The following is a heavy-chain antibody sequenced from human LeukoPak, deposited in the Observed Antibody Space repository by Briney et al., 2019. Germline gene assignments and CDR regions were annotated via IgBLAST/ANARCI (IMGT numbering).Heavy chain of an antibody. CDR3: AGGPDYYGSGSFYYMDV. Sequence: ASVKVSCKASGYTFTSYDINWVRQATGQGLEWMGWMNPNSGNTGYAQKFQGRVTMTRNTSISTAYMELSSLRSEDTAVYYCAGGPDYYGSGSFYYMDVWGKGTTVTVSS. D-gene: IGHD3-10*01. CDR2: MNPNSGNT. CDR1: GYTFTSYD. J-gene: IGHJ6*03. V-gene: IGHV1-8*01.